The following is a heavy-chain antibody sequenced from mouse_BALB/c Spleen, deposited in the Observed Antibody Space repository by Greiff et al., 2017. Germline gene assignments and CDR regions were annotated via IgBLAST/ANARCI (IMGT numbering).Heavy chain of an antibody. D-gene: IGHD2-2*01. CDR2: ISSGGST. Sequence: EVQRVESGGGLVKPGGSLKLSCAASGFTFSSYAMSWVRQTPEKRLEWVASISSGGSTYYPDSVKGRFTISRDNARNILYLQMSSLRSEDTAMYYCARDGYDYFDYWGQGTTLTVSS. CDR1: GFTFSSYA. CDR3: ARDGYDYFDY. J-gene: IGHJ2*01. V-gene: IGHV5-6-5*01.